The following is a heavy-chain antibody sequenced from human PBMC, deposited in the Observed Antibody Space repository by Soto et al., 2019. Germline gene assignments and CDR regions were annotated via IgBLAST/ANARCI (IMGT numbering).Heavy chain of an antibody. CDR2: ISWDSGTI. CDR1: GLTLGNYA. V-gene: IGHV3-9*01. J-gene: IGHJ3*01. CDR3: TKDGGTARGAFDV. Sequence: EVPLVESGGGLVQPGRSLRLSCATSGLTLGNYAMHWVRQPPGKGLEWVSGISWDSGTIGYAGSVKGRFTISRDNAKNSLYLQMNSLRTEDTALYYCTKDGGTARGAFDVWGQGTRVTVST. D-gene: IGHD1-7*01.